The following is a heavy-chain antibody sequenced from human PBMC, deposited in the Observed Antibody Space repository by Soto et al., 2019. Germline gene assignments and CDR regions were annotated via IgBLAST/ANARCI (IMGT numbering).Heavy chain of an antibody. CDR3: AHLFGVVVGAYYYYYGMDV. CDR1: GFSLSTSGVG. Sequence: QITLKESGPTLVKPTQTLTLTCTFSGFSLSTSGVGVGWIRQPPGKALEWLALIYWDDDKRYSPSLKSRITITKDTSQNQVVLTMTNMDPVDTATYYCAHLFGVVVGAYYYYYGMDVWGQGTTVTVSS. D-gene: IGHD3-22*01. V-gene: IGHV2-5*02. CDR2: IYWDDDK. J-gene: IGHJ6*02.